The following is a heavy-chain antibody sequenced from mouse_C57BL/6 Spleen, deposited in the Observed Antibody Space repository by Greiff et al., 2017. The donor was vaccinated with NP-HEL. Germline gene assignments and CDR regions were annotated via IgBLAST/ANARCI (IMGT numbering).Heavy chain of an antibody. CDR1: GYAFSSSW. D-gene: IGHD2-1*01. J-gene: IGHJ3*01. CDR2: IYPGDGDT. V-gene: IGHV1-82*01. Sequence: QVQLQQSGPELVKPGASVKISCKASGYAFSSSWMNWVKQRPGKGLEWIGRIYPGDGDTNYNGKFKGKATLTADKSSSTAYMQLSSLTSEDSAVYFCADGNYWFAYWGQGTLVTVSA. CDR3: ADGNYWFAY.